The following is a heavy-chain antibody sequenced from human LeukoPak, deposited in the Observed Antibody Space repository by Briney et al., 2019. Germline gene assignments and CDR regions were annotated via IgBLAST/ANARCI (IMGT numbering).Heavy chain of an antibody. CDR3: ARLGEYSYKD. V-gene: IGHV4-59*01. CDR1: GGSISSSY. Sequence: PSETLSLTCAVSGGSISSSYWSWIRQPPGKGLEWIGYIFYSGSTNYNPSLRSRVSISVDTSKNQFSLKLSSVTAADTAVYYCARLGEYSYKDWGQGTLVTVSS. D-gene: IGHD5-18*01. CDR2: IFYSGST. J-gene: IGHJ4*02.